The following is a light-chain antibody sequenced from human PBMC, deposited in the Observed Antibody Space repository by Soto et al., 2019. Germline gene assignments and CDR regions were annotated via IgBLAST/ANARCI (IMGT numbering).Light chain of an antibody. J-gene: IGKJ5*01. Sequence: DIQMTQSPSTLSASVGDTVTVTCRASQSVLYSSNNKNYLAWYQQKPGQPPKLLIYWASTRESGVPDRFSGSGSGTDFTLTISSLQAEDVAVYYCQQYYSTPSITFGQGTRLEIK. CDR2: WAS. CDR1: QSVLYSSNNKNY. CDR3: QQYYSTPSIT. V-gene: IGKV4-1*01.